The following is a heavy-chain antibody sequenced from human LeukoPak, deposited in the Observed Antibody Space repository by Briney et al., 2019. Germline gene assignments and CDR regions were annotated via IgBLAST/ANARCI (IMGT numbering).Heavy chain of an antibody. CDR2: INHSGST. D-gene: IGHD3-22*01. Sequence: SETLSLTCAVYGGSFSGYYWSWIRQPPGKGLEWIGGINHSGSTNYNPSLKSRVTISVDTSKNQFSLKLSSVTAADTAVYYCARPRYYYDSSGYDYWGQGTLVTVSS. V-gene: IGHV4-34*01. CDR1: GGSFSGYY. J-gene: IGHJ4*02. CDR3: ARPRYYYDSSGYDY.